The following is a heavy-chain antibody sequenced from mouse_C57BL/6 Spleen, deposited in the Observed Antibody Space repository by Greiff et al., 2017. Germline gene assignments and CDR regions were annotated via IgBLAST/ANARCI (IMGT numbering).Heavy chain of an antibody. CDR1: GYSITSGYF. J-gene: IGHJ2*01. D-gene: IGHD1-1*01. V-gene: IGHV3-6*01. CDR3: AWEGEYYYGGSYPYYLDY. CDR2: ISYDGSN. Sequence: EVQRVESGPGLVKPSQSLSLTCSVTGYSITSGYFWNWIRQLPGNQLEWMGYISYDGSNNYNPSLKNRISLTRDTSKNQFFLQLNSVTTEDTATYYCAWEGEYYYGGSYPYYLDYWGQGTTLTVSS.